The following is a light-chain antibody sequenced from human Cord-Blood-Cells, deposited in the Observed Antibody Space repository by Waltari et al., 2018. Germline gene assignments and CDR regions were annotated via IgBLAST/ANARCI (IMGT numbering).Light chain of an antibody. J-gene: IGLJ1*01. CDR3: SSYAGSNNYV. V-gene: IGLV2-8*01. Sequence: QSVLPQPPSASGSPGQSVTISCTGTISDVGGYNYFSCYQQPPGKAPKLMSYEVSKRPSGVPDRFAGSKSGNTASLTVSGLQAEDEADYYCSSYAGSNNYVFGTVTKVTVL. CDR2: EVS. CDR1: ISDVGGYNY.